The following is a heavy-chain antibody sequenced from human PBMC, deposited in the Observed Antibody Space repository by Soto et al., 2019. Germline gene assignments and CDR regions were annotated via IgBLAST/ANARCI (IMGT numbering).Heavy chain of an antibody. D-gene: IGHD3-10*01. V-gene: IGHV3-7*01. J-gene: IGHJ4*02. CDR1: GFTFSSYW. CDR3: ARDRLLLWFGELLAPEYSDY. CDR2: IKQDGSEK. Sequence: GGSLRLSCAASGFTFSSYWMSWVRQAPGKGLEWVANIKQDGSEKYYVDSVKGRFTISRDNAKNSLYLQMNSLRAEDTAVYYCARDRLLLWFGELLAPEYSDYWGQGTLVTVSA.